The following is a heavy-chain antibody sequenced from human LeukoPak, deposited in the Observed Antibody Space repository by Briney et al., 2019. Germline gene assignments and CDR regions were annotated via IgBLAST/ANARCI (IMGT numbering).Heavy chain of an antibody. J-gene: IGHJ6*02. CDR1: GFTFSSYS. V-gene: IGHV3-21*01. Sequence: GGSLRLSCAASGFTFSSYSMNWVRQAPGKGLEWVSSISSSSSYIYYADSVKGRFTISRDNAKNSLYLQMNSLRAEGTAVYYCGGGELWFGELLIGDYYYYGMDVWGQGTTVTVSS. CDR2: ISSSSSYI. CDR3: GGGELWFGELLIGDYYYYGMDV. D-gene: IGHD3-10*01.